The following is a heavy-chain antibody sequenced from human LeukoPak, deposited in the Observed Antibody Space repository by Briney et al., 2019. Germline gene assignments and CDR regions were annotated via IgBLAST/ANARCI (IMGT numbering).Heavy chain of an antibody. CDR2: IRYDGSNK. Sequence: PGGSLRLSCAASGFTFSTHGMHWVRQAPGKGLEWVAFIRYDGSNKYYADSVKGRFAISRDNSKNTLYLQMNSLRAEDTAVYYCAKDSPYSSSWYNYFDYWGQGTLVTVSS. CDR1: GFTFSTHG. D-gene: IGHD6-13*01. V-gene: IGHV3-30*02. J-gene: IGHJ4*02. CDR3: AKDSPYSSSWYNYFDY.